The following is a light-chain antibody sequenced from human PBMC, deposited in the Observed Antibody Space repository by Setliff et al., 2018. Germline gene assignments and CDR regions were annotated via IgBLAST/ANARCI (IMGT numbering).Light chain of an antibody. V-gene: IGLV2-11*01. Sequence: QSVLAQPRSVSGSPGQSVTISCTGTSSDVGGYNYVSWYQQHPGKAPKLMIYDVAKRPSGVPHRFSGSKSGNTASLTISGLQAEDAADYYCCSYAGSYTYVFGTGTKVTVL. CDR2: DVA. J-gene: IGLJ1*01. CDR1: SSDVGGYNY. CDR3: CSYAGSYTYV.